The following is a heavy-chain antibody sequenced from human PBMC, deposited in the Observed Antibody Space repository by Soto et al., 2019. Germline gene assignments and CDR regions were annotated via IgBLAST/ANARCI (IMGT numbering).Heavy chain of an antibody. J-gene: IGHJ6*02. D-gene: IGHD4-17*01. CDR3: ARDHGDFLYYYYYYGMDV. CDR2: ISAYNGNT. CDR1: GYTFTSYG. V-gene: IGHV1-18*01. Sequence: QVQLVQSGAEVKKPGASVKVSCKASGYTFTSYGISWVRQAPGQGLEWMGWISAYNGNTNYAQKLQGRGTMTTDTSTSTAYMELRSLRSDDTAVYYCARDHGDFLYYYYYYGMDVWGQGTTVTVSS.